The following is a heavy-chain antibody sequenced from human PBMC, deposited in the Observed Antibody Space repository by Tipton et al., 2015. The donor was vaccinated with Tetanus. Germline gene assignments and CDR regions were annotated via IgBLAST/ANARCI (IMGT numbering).Heavy chain of an antibody. J-gene: IGHJ5*02. V-gene: IGHV4-31*03. D-gene: IGHD4-17*01. CDR1: GGSISSGGYY. Sequence: TLSLTCTVSGGSISSGGYYWSWIRQHPGKGLEWIGYIYYSGSTYYNPSLKSRVTISVDTSKNQFSLKLSSVTAADTAVYYCARDLDYGDYDWFDPWGQGTLVTVSS. CDR3: ARDLDYGDYDWFDP. CDR2: IYYSGST.